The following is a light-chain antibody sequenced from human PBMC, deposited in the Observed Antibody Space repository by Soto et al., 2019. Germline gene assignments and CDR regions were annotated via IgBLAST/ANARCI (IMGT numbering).Light chain of an antibody. Sequence: DIVLTQSPGTLSLSPGERATLSCRASQTVRDGYLAWYQQKPGQAPRLFIYGASARATGIPDRFSASGSGRDFTVTISGLEPEDFAVYYCQQYGVSMFTFGQGAKLEIK. J-gene: IGKJ2*01. V-gene: IGKV3-20*01. CDR3: QQYGVSMFT. CDR2: GAS. CDR1: QTVRDGY.